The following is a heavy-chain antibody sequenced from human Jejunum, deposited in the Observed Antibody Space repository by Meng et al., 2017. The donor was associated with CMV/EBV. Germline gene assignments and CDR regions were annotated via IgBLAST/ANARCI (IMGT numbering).Heavy chain of an antibody. J-gene: IGHJ4*02. D-gene: IGHD3-3*01. CDR3: ARVFQSTFWGGYGTDY. CDR2: IPSSGTPI. Sequence: FSFSYYDMYWVRPAPGKGLAWLSYIPSSGTPIYSADSVKGRFTISRDNAKNSLYLQMNSLRVEDTAIYYCARVFQSTFWGGYGTDYWGQGTLVTVSS. CDR1: FSFSYYD. V-gene: IGHV3-48*03.